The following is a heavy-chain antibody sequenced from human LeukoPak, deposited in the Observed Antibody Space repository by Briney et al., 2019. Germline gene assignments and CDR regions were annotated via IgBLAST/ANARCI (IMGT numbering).Heavy chain of an antibody. D-gene: IGHD3-22*01. V-gene: IGHV3-23*01. CDR1: GFTFSSYA. CDR3: ARVGSDSRSSYFDY. J-gene: IGHJ4*02. CDR2: ITGSGGRT. Sequence: GGSLRLSCAASGFTFSSYAMNWVRQAPGKGLEWVSAITGSGGRTYYADSVKGRFTISRDNSKNTLYLQMNSLRAGDTAVYYCARVGSDSRSSYFDYWGQGTLVTVSS.